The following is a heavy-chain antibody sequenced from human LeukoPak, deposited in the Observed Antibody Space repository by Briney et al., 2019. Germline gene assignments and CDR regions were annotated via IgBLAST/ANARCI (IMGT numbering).Heavy chain of an antibody. D-gene: IGHD2-2*01. CDR3: ARDLPAATA. CDR2: IDRGSSVI. V-gene: IGHV3-21*01. CDR1: GFTSSSYS. Sequence: PGGTLRLSCIASGFTSSSYSMSWVRQAPRRGLDWVALIDRGSSVIYSADSVKGRFTISRDNAKNSLYLQMNSLRPEDAALYYCARDLPAATAWGQGTHVTGSS. J-gene: IGHJ5*02.